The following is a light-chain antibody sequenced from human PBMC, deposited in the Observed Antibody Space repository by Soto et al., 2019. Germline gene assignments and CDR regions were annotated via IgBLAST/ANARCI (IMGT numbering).Light chain of an antibody. Sequence: QAVVTQPPSASGTPGQRVTISCSGSSSNIGSNAVNWYQQLPGTAPRLLIYSNDERPSGAPDRFSASKSGTSASLAISGLQSEDEAVYYCASWDDRLGAVIFGGGTKLTVL. J-gene: IGLJ2*01. V-gene: IGLV1-44*01. CDR1: SSNIGSNA. CDR3: ASWDDRLGAVI. CDR2: SND.